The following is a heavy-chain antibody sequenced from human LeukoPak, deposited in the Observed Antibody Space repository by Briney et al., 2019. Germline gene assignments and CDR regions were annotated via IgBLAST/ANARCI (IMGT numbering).Heavy chain of an antibody. D-gene: IGHD5-12*01. CDR1: RFPFSWYA. J-gene: IGHJ4*02. CDR2: VSIDGSQE. Sequence: GGSLRLSCSASRFPFSWYAMHWVRQAPGKGLEWVAFVSIDGSQEYYADSVKGRFTISRGNSKDTLDLQMTSLRGDDTAVYYCVRDSGYDRYYFDLWGQGTLVIVSS. CDR3: VRDSGYDRYYFDL. V-gene: IGHV3-30-3*01.